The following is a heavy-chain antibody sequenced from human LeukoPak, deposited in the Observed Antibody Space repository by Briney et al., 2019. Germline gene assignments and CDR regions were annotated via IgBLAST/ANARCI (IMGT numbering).Heavy chain of an antibody. D-gene: IGHD5-18*01. CDR3: ASRRPRYGSFDY. CDR1: GGSISSYY. Sequence: SETLSLTCTVSGGSISSYYWSWIRQPPGKGLEWIGYIYYSGSTNYNPSLKSRVTISVDTSKDQFSLKLSSVTAADTAVYYCASRRPRYGSFDYWGQGTLVTVSS. CDR2: IYYSGST. V-gene: IGHV4-59*01. J-gene: IGHJ4*02.